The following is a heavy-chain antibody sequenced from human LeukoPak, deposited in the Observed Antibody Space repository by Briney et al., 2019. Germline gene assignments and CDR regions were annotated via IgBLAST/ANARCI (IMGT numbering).Heavy chain of an antibody. Sequence: SETLSLTCAVYGGSFSGYYWSWIPQPPGKGLEWIGEINHSGSTNYNPSPKGRVTISVDTSKNQFSLKLSSVTAADTAVYYCARDRQGSGYDLSWFDYWGQGTLSPSPQ. CDR1: GGSFSGYY. V-gene: IGHV4-34*01. D-gene: IGHD5-12*01. J-gene: IGHJ4*02. CDR2: INHSGST. CDR3: ARDRQGSGYDLSWFDY.